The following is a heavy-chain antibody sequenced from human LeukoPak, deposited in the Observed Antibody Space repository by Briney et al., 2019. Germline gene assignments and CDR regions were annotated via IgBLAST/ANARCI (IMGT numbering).Heavy chain of an antibody. CDR1: GFSLRSRGEG. CDR2: ISWRDDE. V-gene: IGHV2-5*01. Sequence: SGPTLVNPTQTLTLTCTFSGFSLRSRGEGVGWVRQSPRKALEWHRIISWRDDERYSPSLKSRLTITKDTSKNQVVLTMTNMDPVDTATYYCAHRACSGGSCYSYFDYWGQGTLVTVSS. CDR3: AHRACSGGSCYSYFDY. J-gene: IGHJ4*02. D-gene: IGHD2-15*01.